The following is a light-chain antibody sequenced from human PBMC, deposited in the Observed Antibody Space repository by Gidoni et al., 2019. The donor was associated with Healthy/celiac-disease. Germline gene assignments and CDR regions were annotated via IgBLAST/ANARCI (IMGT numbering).Light chain of an antibody. CDR2: DAS. Sequence: IQMTPSPSTLSASVGDRVTITCRASQSMSSWLAWYQQKPGKAPKLLIYDASSLESGVPSRFSGSGSGTEFTLTISSLQPDDFATYYCQQYNSSMYTFGQGTKLEIK. CDR1: QSMSSW. CDR3: QQYNSSMYT. V-gene: IGKV1-5*01. J-gene: IGKJ2*01.